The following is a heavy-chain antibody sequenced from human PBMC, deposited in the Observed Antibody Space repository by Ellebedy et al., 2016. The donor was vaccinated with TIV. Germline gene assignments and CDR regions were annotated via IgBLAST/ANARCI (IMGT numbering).Heavy chain of an antibody. CDR1: GYTFTTYY. D-gene: IGHD5-18*01. Sequence: ASVKVSCKASGYTFTTYYMHWVRQAPGQRLEWMGWINAGNGNTKYSQKFQGRVTITRDTSASTAYMELSGLRSEDTAVYYCARDNRIQLWLGWFDPWGQGTLVTVSS. CDR3: ARDNRIQLWLGWFDP. CDR2: INAGNGNT. J-gene: IGHJ5*02. V-gene: IGHV1-3*01.